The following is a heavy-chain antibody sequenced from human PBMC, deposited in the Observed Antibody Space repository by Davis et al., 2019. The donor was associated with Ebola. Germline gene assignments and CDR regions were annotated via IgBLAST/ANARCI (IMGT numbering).Heavy chain of an antibody. Sequence: PSETLSLTCAIPGDSVSSAGWNWIRQSPSRGLEWLGRTYYSSKWYDGYAESVKSRINISPDTAKNQFSLHLNSVTPEDTAVYYCVRGWGRIGMGVWGQGTTVTVSS. V-gene: IGHV6-1*01. J-gene: IGHJ6*02. CDR1: GDSVSSAG. D-gene: IGHD1-26*01. CDR2: TYYSSKWYD. CDR3: VRGWGRIGMGV.